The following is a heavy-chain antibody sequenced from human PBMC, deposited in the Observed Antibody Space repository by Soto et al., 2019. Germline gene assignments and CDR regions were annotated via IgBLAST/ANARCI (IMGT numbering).Heavy chain of an antibody. CDR2: IYYSGKT. D-gene: IGHD4-17*01. V-gene: IGHV4-31*03. CDR3: AIASVITQEALA. Sequence: QVHLQESGPGLVKPSATLSLTGSVSGGSISSDAYLWSWVRQHPGKGLEWIGYIYYSGKTYFNPSLRSRLAISMNTSKNHFSLKSTSITAADTAVYYCAIASVITQEALAWGQGTLVTFSS. CDR1: GGSISSDAYL. J-gene: IGHJ3*01.